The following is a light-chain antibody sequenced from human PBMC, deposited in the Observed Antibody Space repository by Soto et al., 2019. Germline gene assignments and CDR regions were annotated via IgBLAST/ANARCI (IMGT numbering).Light chain of an antibody. V-gene: IGKV3-20*01. J-gene: IGKJ1*01. CDR2: GAS. CDR3: LQYGRSTRT. Sequence: ERLMTKSTATLSVSQGERATLSCRASQSVSSNLAWYQQKPGQAPRLLIYGASSRATGIPDRFSGSGSGTDFTLTISGLEPVQLAVYYCLQYGRSTRTFGRGTKVDIK. CDR1: QSVSSN.